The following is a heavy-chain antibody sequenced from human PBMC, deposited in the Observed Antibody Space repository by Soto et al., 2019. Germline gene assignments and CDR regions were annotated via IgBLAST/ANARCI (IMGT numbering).Heavy chain of an antibody. CDR1: GGSISSGGYS. J-gene: IGHJ5*02. Sequence: SETLSITCAVSGGSISSGGYSCSWIRQPPGKGLEWIGYIYHSGSTYYNPSLKSRVTISVDRSKSQFSLKLTSVTAADTAVYYCARFYGDYQNWFDPWGQGTLVTVSS. CDR2: IYHSGST. V-gene: IGHV4-30-2*01. D-gene: IGHD4-17*01. CDR3: ARFYGDYQNWFDP.